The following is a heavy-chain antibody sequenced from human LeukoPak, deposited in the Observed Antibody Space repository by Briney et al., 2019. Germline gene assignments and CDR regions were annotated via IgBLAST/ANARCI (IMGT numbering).Heavy chain of an antibody. Sequence: GGSLRLSCAASGFTFSSYGMHWVRQAPGKGLEWVSYISSSSSTIYYADSVKGRFTISRDNAKNSLYLQMNSLRDEDTAVYYCARTEMATIVSHFDYWGQGTLVTVSS. CDR3: ARTEMATIVSHFDY. D-gene: IGHD5-24*01. CDR2: ISSSSSTI. V-gene: IGHV3-48*02. J-gene: IGHJ4*02. CDR1: GFTFSSYG.